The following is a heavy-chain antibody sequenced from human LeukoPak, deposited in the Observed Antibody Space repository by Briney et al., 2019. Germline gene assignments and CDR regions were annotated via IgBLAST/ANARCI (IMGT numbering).Heavy chain of an antibody. Sequence: ASVKVSCKASGYTFTSYAMHWVRQAPGQRLEWMGWINAGNGNTKYSQKFQGRVTITRDTSASTAYMELSSLRSEDTAVYYCARDPTGYSSSWYSNWFDPWGQGTLVPSPQ. V-gene: IGHV1-3*01. CDR3: ARDPTGYSSSWYSNWFDP. CDR2: INAGNGNT. J-gene: IGHJ5*02. CDR1: GYTFTSYA. D-gene: IGHD6-13*01.